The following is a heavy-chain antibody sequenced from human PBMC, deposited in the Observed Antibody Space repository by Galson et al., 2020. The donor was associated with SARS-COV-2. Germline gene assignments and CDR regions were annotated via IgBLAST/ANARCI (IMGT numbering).Heavy chain of an antibody. Sequence: GGSLRLSCAASGFTIMTYGMHWVRQAPGKGLERVAIISYDGSDKFYADSVKGRFAISRDTSKNTVFLQMNSLRPEDTAVYYCAKPHPAVGWFFDYWGQGILVTVSS. CDR2: ISYDGSDK. J-gene: IGHJ4*02. CDR3: AKPHPAVGWFFDY. V-gene: IGHV3-30*18. D-gene: IGHD2-15*01. CDR1: GFTIMTYG.